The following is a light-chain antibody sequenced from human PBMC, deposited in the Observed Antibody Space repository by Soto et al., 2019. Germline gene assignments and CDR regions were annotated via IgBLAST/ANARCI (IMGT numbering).Light chain of an antibody. Sequence: DIQMTQSPSSLAASVGDRVTITCRASQSISSYLNWYQQKPGKAPKLLINAASSLQSGVPSRFSGSGSGTDFTLTISSLQPEDFATYYCQQSYNTPRTFGQGTKLEI. CDR3: QQSYNTPRT. CDR2: AAS. CDR1: QSISSY. V-gene: IGKV1-39*01. J-gene: IGKJ2*01.